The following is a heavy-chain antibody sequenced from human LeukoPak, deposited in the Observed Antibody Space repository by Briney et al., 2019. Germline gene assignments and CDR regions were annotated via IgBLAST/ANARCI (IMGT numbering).Heavy chain of an antibody. D-gene: IGHD2-15*01. CDR2: ISSSSSYI. J-gene: IGHJ3*02. Sequence: GGSLRLSCAASGFTFSSYSMNWVRQAPGKGLEWVSSISSSSSYIYYADSVKGRFTISRDNAKNSLYLQMNSLGAEDTAVYYCARGQIVVVASGAFDIWGQGTMVTVSS. CDR1: GFTFSSYS. CDR3: ARGQIVVVASGAFDI. V-gene: IGHV3-21*01.